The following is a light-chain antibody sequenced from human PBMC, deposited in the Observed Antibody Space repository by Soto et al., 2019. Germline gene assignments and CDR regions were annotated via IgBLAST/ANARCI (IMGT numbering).Light chain of an antibody. CDR2: RNN. V-gene: IGLV1-47*01. CDR1: RSNIGSNY. J-gene: IGLJ2*01. Sequence: QSVLTQPPSESGTPGQRVTFSCSGGRSNIGSNYVFWYQQFPGTAPKLLIYRNNQRPSGVPDRFSGSKSGTSASLAISGLRSEDEADYYCTSWDDSLYHVVFGGGTKVTVL. CDR3: TSWDDSLYHVV.